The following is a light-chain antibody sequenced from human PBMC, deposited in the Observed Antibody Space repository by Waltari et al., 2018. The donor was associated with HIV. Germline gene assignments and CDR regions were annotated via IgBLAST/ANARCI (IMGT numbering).Light chain of an antibody. CDR3: SSFAPTNKFYVL. CDR1: SSDIGGYNY. CDR2: EVT. V-gene: IGLV2-8*01. J-gene: IGLJ2*01. Sequence: QSTLTQPPSASGSPGQSVTISCTGTSSDIGGYNYVSWYQQHPGQAPKLIMTEVTKRPSGFPDRCSGSKSGNTASLTVSGLQADDEALYYCSSFAPTNKFYVLFGGGTTLTVL.